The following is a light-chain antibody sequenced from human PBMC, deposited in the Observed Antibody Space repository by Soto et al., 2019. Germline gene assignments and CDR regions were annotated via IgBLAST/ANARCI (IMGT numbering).Light chain of an antibody. J-gene: IGKJ1*01. CDR3: QQSYSYIRA. V-gene: IGKV1-39*01. CDR2: AAS. Sequence: DIQMTQSPSSLSASVGDTXTITCRASQNIRNFLHWYQQKPGKAPKLLIFAASNLKSGVPSRFTASGSGTDFTLIISSLQPEDLATYYCQQSYSYIRAFGQGTTV. CDR1: QNIRNF.